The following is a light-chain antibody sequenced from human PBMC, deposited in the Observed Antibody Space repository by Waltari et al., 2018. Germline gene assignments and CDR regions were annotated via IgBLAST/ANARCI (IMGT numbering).Light chain of an antibody. Sequence: QSALTQPASVSGSPGQSITISCTGTSSDVGGYNYVSWYQQHPGKAPKFIIYDVSDRPSVVSNRCSGSKSGNTASLTISGLQAEDEADYYCTSYSTTTTLVFGGGTKVAVL. CDR3: TSYSTTTTLV. CDR1: SSDVGGYNY. J-gene: IGLJ2*01. CDR2: DVS. V-gene: IGLV2-14*03.